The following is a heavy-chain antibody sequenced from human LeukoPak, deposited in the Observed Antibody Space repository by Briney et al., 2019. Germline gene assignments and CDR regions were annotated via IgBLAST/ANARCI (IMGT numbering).Heavy chain of an antibody. V-gene: IGHV3-30*02. CDR3: ANRSRYCSGSSCLYYYYYMDV. D-gene: IGHD2-15*01. J-gene: IGHJ6*03. Sequence: GSLRLSCAASGFTFSSSGMHWVRQAPGKGLEGVAFIRNDGNNKYNADSVKGRLTISRENSKNTLYLQMTSLRAEDTAVYYCANRSRYCSGSSCLYYYYYMDVWGKGTTVTVSS. CDR1: GFTFSSSG. CDR2: IRNDGNNK.